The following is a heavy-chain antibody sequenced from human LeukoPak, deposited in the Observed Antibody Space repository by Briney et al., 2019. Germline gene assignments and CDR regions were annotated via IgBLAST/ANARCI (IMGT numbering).Heavy chain of an antibody. V-gene: IGHV4-39*07. CDR1: GGSISSSSYY. CDR3: ARGAYGSGSYGMDV. CDR2: IYYSGST. D-gene: IGHD3-10*01. J-gene: IGHJ6*02. Sequence: PSETLSLTCTVSGGSISSSSYYWGWIRQPPGKGLEWIGSIYYSGSTYYNPSLKSRVTISVDTSKNQFSLKLSSVTAADTAVYYCARGAYGSGSYGMDVWGQGTTVTVSS.